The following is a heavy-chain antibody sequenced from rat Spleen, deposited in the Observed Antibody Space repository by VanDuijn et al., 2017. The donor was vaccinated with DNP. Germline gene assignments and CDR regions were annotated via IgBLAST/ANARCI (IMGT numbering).Heavy chain of an antibody. J-gene: IGHJ2*01. CDR1: GFIFSDYA. V-gene: IGHV5-17*01. D-gene: IGHD1-11*01. Sequence: EVQLVESGGGLVQPGRSLQLSCAASGFIFSDYAMAWVRQAPTKGLELVAYISYAGGSTYHGDSVKGRFTISRDNAESTLYLQMNSLRSEDMATYFCARHGRRVFDYWGQGVMVTVSS. CDR3: ARHGRRVFDY. CDR2: ISYAGGST.